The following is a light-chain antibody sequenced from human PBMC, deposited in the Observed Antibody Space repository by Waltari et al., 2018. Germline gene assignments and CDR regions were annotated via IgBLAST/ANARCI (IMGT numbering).Light chain of an antibody. CDR1: SSDVGGYNY. J-gene: IGLJ2*01. V-gene: IGLV2-14*03. CDR2: DVS. Sequence: QSALTQPASVSGSPGPPITISCTGTSSDVGGYNYVSWYQQHPGKAPKLMIFDVSNRPSGVSNRFSGSKSGNTASLTISGLQAEDEADYYCSSYISSSTLELFGGGTSLTVL. CDR3: SSYISSSTLEL.